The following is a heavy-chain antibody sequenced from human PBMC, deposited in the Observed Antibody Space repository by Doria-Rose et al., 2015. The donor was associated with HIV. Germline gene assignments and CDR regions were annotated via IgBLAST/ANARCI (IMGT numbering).Heavy chain of an antibody. D-gene: IGHD6-13*01. CDR2: IFSDDER. V-gene: IGHV2-26*01. J-gene: IGHJ4*02. CDR1: GVSLSSPGMG. CDR3: ARIKSSRWYHKYYFDF. Sequence: QITLKESGPVLVKPTETLTLTCTVSGVSLSSPGMGVSWIRQPPGPALEWLATIFSDDERSYQTSLKSRLTISRATSKSQVVLTMTDMDPVDTATYYCARIKSSRWYHKYYFDFWGQGTLVIVSA.